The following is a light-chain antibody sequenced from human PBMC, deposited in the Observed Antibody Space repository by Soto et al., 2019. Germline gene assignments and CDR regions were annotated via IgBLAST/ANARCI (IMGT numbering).Light chain of an antibody. V-gene: IGKV3-20*01. CDR2: GAS. Sequence: EIVLTQSPGTLSLSPGERATLSCRASQSVTSGYLAWYQQKPGQAPRLLIYGASGRATGIPDRFSGSGSGTDFTLTISRLEPEDFAVYYCQYSGSASGWTFGRGTKVDI. CDR1: QSVTSGY. J-gene: IGKJ1*01. CDR3: QYSGSASGWT.